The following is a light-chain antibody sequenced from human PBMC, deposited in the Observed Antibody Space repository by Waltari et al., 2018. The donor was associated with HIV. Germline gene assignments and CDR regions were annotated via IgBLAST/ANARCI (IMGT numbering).Light chain of an antibody. J-gene: IGLJ3*02. CDR3: ATWDDSLNGPWV. CDR2: SND. Sequence: QSVLTQPPSASGTPGQRVTISCSGSTSNIGSHPVNWYQQFPGMAPILLIYSNDQRPSGVPDRVSGSKSGTSASLAISGLQSEDEADYYCATWDDSLNGPWVFGGGTKLTVL. CDR1: TSNIGSHP. V-gene: IGLV1-44*01.